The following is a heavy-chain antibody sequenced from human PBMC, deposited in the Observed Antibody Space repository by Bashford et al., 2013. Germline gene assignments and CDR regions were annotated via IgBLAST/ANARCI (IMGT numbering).Heavy chain of an antibody. CDR3: ATGGGSWQLSQEFDP. Sequence: ASVKVSCKASGYTFTDYYMHWVRQAPGQGLEWMGWINPNSGGTNYAQKFQGRVTMTTDTSISTAYMELSRLRSDDTAVYYCATGGGSWQLSQEFDPWGQGTLVTVSS. D-gene: IGHD2-15*01. V-gene: IGHV1-2*02. CDR1: GYTFTDYY. J-gene: IGHJ5*02. CDR2: INPNSGGT.